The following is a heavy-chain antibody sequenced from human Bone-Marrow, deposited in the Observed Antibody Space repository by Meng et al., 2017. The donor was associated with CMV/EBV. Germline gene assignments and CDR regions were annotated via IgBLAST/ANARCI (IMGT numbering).Heavy chain of an antibody. CDR3: ARDGYSYGFKTYGMDV. CDR2: IYYSGST. CDR1: GGSISSYY. D-gene: IGHD5-18*01. V-gene: IGHV4-59*01. J-gene: IGHJ6*02. Sequence: SETLSPTCTVSGGSISSYYWSWIRQPPGKGLEWIGYIYYSGSTNYNPSLKSRVTISVDTSKNQFSLKLSSVTAADTAVYYCARDGYSYGFKTYGMDVWGQGNTVTV.